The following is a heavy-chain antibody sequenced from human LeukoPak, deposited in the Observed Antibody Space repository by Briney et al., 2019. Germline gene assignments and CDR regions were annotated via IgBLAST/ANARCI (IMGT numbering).Heavy chain of an antibody. J-gene: IGHJ6*03. D-gene: IGHD2-2*01. CDR1: GGSLSSHF. V-gene: IGHV4-59*11. Sequence: SETLSLTCNVSGGSLSSHFWSWIRQPPGKGLEWIGYIYYSGSTNYNPSLKIRVTISVDTSKNQFSLRLSSVTAADTAVYYCARGAVVENYYYYYMDVWGKGTTVAVSS. CDR2: IYYSGST. CDR3: ARGAVVENYYYYYMDV.